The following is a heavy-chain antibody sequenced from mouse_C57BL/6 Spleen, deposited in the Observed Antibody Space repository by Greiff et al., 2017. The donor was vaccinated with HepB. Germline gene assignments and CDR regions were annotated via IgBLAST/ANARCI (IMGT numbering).Heavy chain of an antibody. J-gene: IGHJ2*01. D-gene: IGHD4-1*01. CDR3: TANWALDY. Sequence: VQLQQPGAELVRPGASVKLSCTASGFNIKDDYMHWVKQRPEQGLEWIGWIDPENGDTEYASKFQGKATITADTSSNTAYLQLSSLTSEDTAVYYCTANWALDYWGQGTTLTVSS. V-gene: IGHV14-4*01. CDR2: IDPENGDT. CDR1: GFNIKDDY.